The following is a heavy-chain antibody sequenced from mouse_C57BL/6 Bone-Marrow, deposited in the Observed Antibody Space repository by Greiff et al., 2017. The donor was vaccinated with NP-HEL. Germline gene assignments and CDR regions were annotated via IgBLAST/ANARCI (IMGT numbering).Heavy chain of an antibody. Sequence: QVQLQQPGAELVRPGSSVKLSCKASGYTFTSYWMDWVKQRPGQGLEWIGNIYPSDSETHYNQKFKDKATLTVDKSSSTAYMQLSSLTSEDSAVYYCARRYYGSSYAYWGQGTTLTVSS. D-gene: IGHD1-1*01. CDR1: GYTFTSYW. CDR3: ARRYYGSSYAY. V-gene: IGHV1-61*01. J-gene: IGHJ2*01. CDR2: IYPSDSET.